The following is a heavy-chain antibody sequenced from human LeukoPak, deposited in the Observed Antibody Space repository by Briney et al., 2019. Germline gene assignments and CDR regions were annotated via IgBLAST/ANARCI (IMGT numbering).Heavy chain of an antibody. CDR2: IYHSGST. J-gene: IGHJ6*03. V-gene: IGHV4-4*02. CDR3: ARAWYSSSNQDYYYYMDA. CDR1: GGSISSSNW. Sequence: PSETLPLTCAVSGGSISSSNWWSWVRQPPGKGLEWIGEIYHSGSTNYNPSLKSRVTMSVDTSKNQFSLKLSSVTAADTAVYYCARAWYSSSNQDYYYYMDAWGKGTTVTVSS. D-gene: IGHD6-6*01.